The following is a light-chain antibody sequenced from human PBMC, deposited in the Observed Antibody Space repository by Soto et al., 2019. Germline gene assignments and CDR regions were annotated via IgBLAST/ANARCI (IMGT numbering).Light chain of an antibody. CDR2: GNT. CDR3: SSYTNTGTLVV. V-gene: IGLV1-40*01. Sequence: QAVVTQPPSVSGAPGQSVTISCTGSSSNIGAGYDVHWYQHLPGAAPKLIIYGNTNRPSGVPDRFSASKSGTSASLAITGLLAEDEADYYCSSYTNTGTLVVFGVGTKLTVL. CDR1: SSNIGAGYD. J-gene: IGLJ3*02.